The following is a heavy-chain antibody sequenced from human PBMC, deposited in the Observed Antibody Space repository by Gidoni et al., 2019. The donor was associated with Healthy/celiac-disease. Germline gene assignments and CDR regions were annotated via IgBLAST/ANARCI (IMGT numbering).Heavy chain of an antibody. Sequence: QVQLQESGPGLVKPSETLSLTCTVSGGSISSYYWSWIRQPPGKGLEWFGYIYYSGSTNYNPSLKSRVTISVDTSKNQFSLKLSSVTAADTAVYYCARGLRLAARLNWFDPWGQGTLVTVSS. CDR3: ARGLRLAARLNWFDP. V-gene: IGHV4-59*01. CDR2: IYYSGST. CDR1: GGSISSYY. J-gene: IGHJ5*02. D-gene: IGHD6-6*01.